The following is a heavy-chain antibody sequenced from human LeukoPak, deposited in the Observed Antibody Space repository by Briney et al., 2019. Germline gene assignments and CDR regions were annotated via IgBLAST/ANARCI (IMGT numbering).Heavy chain of an antibody. CDR2: IDPSDSYT. Sequence: GESLKISCKGSGYSFTSYWISWVRQMPGKGLEWMGWIDPSDSYTNYSPSFQGHVTISADKSISTAYLQWSSLKASDTAMYYCARRVTLSDDAFDIWGQGTLVTVSS. J-gene: IGHJ3*02. CDR3: ARRVTLSDDAFDI. CDR1: GYSFTSYW. V-gene: IGHV5-10-1*01. D-gene: IGHD3-16*02.